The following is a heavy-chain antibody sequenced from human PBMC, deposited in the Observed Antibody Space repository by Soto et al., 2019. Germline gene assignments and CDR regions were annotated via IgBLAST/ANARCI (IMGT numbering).Heavy chain of an antibody. CDR2: VKSKSDGATT. Sequence: GSLRLSCAASGFTFSNVWMSWVRQAPGKGLEWVGRVKSKSDGATTDYAAPVKGRFTVSRDDSQNTLSLQMDSLKIEDTAVYFCTTAAGGMWGADYWGQGTPVTVSS. D-gene: IGHD1-26*01. V-gene: IGHV3-15*01. CDR1: GFTFSNVW. J-gene: IGHJ4*02. CDR3: TTAAGGMWGADY.